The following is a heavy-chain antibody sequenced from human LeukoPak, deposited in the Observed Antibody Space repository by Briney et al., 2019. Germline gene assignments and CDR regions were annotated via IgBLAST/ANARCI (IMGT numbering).Heavy chain of an antibody. CDR1: GGSISSSNYY. V-gene: IGHV4-39*07. D-gene: IGHD3-3*01. J-gene: IGHJ3*02. CDR3: ARVIRHYDFWSGQSPPDAFDI. CDR2: IYYSGST. Sequence: SETLSLTCTVSGGSISSSNYYWGWIRQPPGKGLEWIGSIYYSGSTYYNPSLKSRVTISVDTSKNQFSLKLSSVTAADTAVYYCARVIRHYDFWSGQSPPDAFDIWGQGTMVTVSS.